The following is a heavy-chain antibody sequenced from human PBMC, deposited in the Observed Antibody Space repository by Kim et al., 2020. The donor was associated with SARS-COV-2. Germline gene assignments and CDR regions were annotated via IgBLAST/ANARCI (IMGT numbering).Heavy chain of an antibody. J-gene: IGHJ4*02. CDR3: ANLKTLGS. V-gene: IGHV3-30*18. CDR1: GFTFSSYG. CDR2: ISIDGSKT. D-gene: IGHD3-9*01. Sequence: GGSLRLSCVASGFTFSSYGMHWVRQAPGKGLEWVALISIDGSKTYYADAVKGRFTISRDNSKNTLYLQMSSLRAEDTAVYYCANLKTLGSWGQGTLVTVS.